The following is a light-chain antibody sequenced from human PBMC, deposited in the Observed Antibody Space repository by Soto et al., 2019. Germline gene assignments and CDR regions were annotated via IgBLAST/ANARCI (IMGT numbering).Light chain of an antibody. CDR2: EVS. J-gene: IGLJ1*01. Sequence: QSVLTQPASVSGSPGQSITISCTGTISDVGGYNYVSWYQQHPLKAPKLMIHEVSNRPSGVSNRLSGSKSGNTANLTISGLQAEDEPDYYCSSYTSSSTPYVFGTGTKLTVL. CDR1: ISDVGGYNY. V-gene: IGLV2-14*01. CDR3: SSYTSSSTPYV.